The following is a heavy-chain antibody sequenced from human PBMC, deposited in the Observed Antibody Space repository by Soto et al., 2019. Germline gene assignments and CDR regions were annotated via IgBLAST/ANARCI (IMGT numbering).Heavy chain of an antibody. V-gene: IGHV3-11*01. Sequence: QVQLVESGGGLVKPGGSLRLSCAASGFTFSDYYMSWIRQAPGKGLEWVSYISSSGRTIYYADSVKGRFTISRDNAKNSLYLQINSLRAEDTAVYYCARGGDLLWFGELFAYYYYMDVWGKGTTVTVSS. J-gene: IGHJ6*03. CDR3: ARGGDLLWFGELFAYYYYMDV. D-gene: IGHD3-10*01. CDR1: GFTFSDYY. CDR2: ISSSGRTI.